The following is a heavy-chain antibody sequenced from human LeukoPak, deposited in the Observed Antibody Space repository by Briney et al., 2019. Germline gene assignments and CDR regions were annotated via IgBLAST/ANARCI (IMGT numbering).Heavy chain of an antibody. CDR2: INGYNGHT. V-gene: IGHV1-18*01. CDR1: GYTFNNYG. J-gene: IGHJ1*01. D-gene: IGHD4-17*01. CDR3: AGEHNYGDPLPFEP. Sequence: ASVKVSCKASGYTFNNYGISWVRQAPGHGLEWMCWINGYNGHTNYVQKVQGRVTMTIDTSTSTVYMELRGLRSDDTAVYYCAGEHNYGDPLPFEPWGQATLLTVSS.